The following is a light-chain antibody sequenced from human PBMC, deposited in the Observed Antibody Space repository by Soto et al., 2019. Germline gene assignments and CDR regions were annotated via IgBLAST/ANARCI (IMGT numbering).Light chain of an antibody. V-gene: IGKV1-5*03. J-gene: IGKJ2*01. Sequence: DIQMTQSPSTLSASVGDRVTITCRASQTISTWLAWYQQKPGKAPKVLIYKASTLESGVPSRFSGSGSGTELTLTISSLQPDDFATYYCQQYKSYSPYTFGQGTKLEIK. CDR3: QQYKSYSPYT. CDR2: KAS. CDR1: QTISTW.